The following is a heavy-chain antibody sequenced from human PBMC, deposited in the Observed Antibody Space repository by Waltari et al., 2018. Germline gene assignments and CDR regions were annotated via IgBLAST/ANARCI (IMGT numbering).Heavy chain of an antibody. CDR2: FYNGDST. Sequence: EVQLVESGGGLIQPGGSLRLSCQASGPRVSRNYLRGVRQDPGKGLEWVAVFYNGDSTHYADSVEGRFTIARDNSKNTLYLQMNSLRGEDTAVYYCAKGEEWPTVVRHWGQGTLVTVSS. V-gene: IGHV3-53*01. CDR1: GPRVSRNY. CDR3: AKGEEWPTVVRH. J-gene: IGHJ4*02. D-gene: IGHD3-3*01.